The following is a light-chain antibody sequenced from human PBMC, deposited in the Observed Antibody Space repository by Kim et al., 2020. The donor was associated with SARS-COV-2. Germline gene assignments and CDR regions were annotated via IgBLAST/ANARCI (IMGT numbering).Light chain of an antibody. CDR1: QDISHY. CDR3: QSYNSAPWT. J-gene: IGKJ1*01. CDR2: AAS. Sequence: ASVGDRVTITCRASQDISHYLVLFQHKPGQAPKLLIYAASALHSEVPSRFSGSGAGTDFTLTISSLQPEDVATYYCQSYNSAPWTFGQGTKVDIK. V-gene: IGKV1-27*01.